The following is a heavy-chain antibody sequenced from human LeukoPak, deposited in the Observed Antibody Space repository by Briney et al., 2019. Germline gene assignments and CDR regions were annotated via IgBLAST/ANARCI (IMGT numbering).Heavy chain of an antibody. V-gene: IGHV3-23*01. CDR1: GFTFRNYA. J-gene: IGHJ4*02. Sequence: PGVSLRLSYAASGFTFRNYAMNWVRQAPGKGLEWVSAISGSGGSTYYADSVKGRFTISRDNSKNTLYLQMNSLRVEDTAVYYCANPGLSGSYGGVDYWGQGTLVTVSS. CDR3: ANPGLSGSYGGVDY. D-gene: IGHD1-26*01. CDR2: ISGSGGST.